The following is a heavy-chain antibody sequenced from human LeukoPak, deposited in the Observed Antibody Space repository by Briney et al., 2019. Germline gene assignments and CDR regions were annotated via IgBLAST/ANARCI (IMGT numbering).Heavy chain of an antibody. CDR1: GGSISSYY. J-gene: IGHJ4*02. Sequence: SETLSLTCTVSGGSISSYYWSWIRQPAGKGLEWIGRIYTSGSTNYNPSLKSRVTMSVDTSKKQFSLKLSSVTAADTAVYYCARDCSSTSCFDYWGQGTLVTVSS. D-gene: IGHD2-2*01. CDR3: ARDCSSTSCFDY. V-gene: IGHV4-4*07. CDR2: IYTSGST.